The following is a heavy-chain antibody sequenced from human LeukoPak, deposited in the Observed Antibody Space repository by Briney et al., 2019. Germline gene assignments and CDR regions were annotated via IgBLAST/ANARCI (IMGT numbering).Heavy chain of an antibody. J-gene: IGHJ6*03. CDR2: IYYSGST. CDR1: GGSISSYY. CDR3: ARGGALYYYYMDV. D-gene: IGHD3-10*01. Sequence: PSETLSLTCTVSGGSISSYYWSWIRQPPGKELEWIGSIYYSGSTYYNPSLRSRVTISVDTSKNQFSLKLSSVTAADTAVYYCARGGALYYYYMDVWGKGTTVTVSS. V-gene: IGHV4-59*05.